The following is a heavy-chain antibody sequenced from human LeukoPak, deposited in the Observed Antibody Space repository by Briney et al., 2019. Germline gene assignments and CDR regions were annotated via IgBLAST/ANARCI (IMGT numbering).Heavy chain of an antibody. CDR1: GFAFSSHT. J-gene: IGHJ4*02. CDR2: ISSGSTII. V-gene: IGHV3-48*04. D-gene: IGHD3-16*01. CDR3: AKVRWGSDNALDS. Sequence: GGSLRLSCAASGFAFSSHTINWVRQAPGKGLEWVSSISSGSTIIYYADSVKGRFTISRDNAKNSLYLQMNSLRAEDTAVYYCAKVRWGSDNALDSWGQGTLVTGSS.